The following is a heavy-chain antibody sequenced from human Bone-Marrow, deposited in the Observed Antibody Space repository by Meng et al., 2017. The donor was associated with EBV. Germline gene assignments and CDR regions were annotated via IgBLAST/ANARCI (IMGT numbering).Heavy chain of an antibody. J-gene: IGHJ5*02. Sequence: HVQGSGPRLVKPPGPLSLTCAVSGASITTSNWWNWIRQPPGKGLEWIGEIYHSGSINYNPYLKSRVTMSIDTSKKQFSLKVTSLTAADTAVYYCARGAVQLYGSGSYRWLDPWGQGTLVTVSS. V-gene: IGHV4-4*03. CDR3: ARGAVQLYGSGSYRWLDP. D-gene: IGHD3-10*01. CDR1: GASITTSNW. CDR2: IYHSGSI.